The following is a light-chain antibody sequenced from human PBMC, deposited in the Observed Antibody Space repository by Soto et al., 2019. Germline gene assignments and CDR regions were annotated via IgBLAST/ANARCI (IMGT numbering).Light chain of an antibody. CDR1: SSNLGKNY. Sequence: QSVQTQPPSVSATPGQKVTISCSGSSSNLGKNYVSWYQQLPGTAPKLLIYDNVYRPSGIPDRFAGSKSGTSATLGITGLQTEDEGDYYCGTWDTSLRAFVFGTGTKVTVL. CDR2: DNV. CDR3: GTWDTSLRAFV. J-gene: IGLJ1*01. V-gene: IGLV1-51*01.